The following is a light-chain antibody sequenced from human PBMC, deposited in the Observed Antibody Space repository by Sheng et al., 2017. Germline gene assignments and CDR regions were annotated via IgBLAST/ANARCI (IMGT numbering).Light chain of an antibody. CDR2: AAS. CDR3: QQSYSTPRT. V-gene: IGKV1-39*01. CDR1: QSISSY. J-gene: IGKJ5*01. Sequence: DIQMTQSPSSLSASVGDRVTITCRASQSISSYLNWYQQKPGKAPKLLIYAASSLQSGVPSRFSGSGSGTDFTLTISSLQPEDFATYYCQQSYSTPRTFGQRTTTG.